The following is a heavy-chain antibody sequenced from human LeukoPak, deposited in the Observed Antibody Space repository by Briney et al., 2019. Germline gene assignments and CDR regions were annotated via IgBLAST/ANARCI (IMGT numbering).Heavy chain of an antibody. CDR2: MNPNSGNT. CDR3: ARLTMVRGVTPAFDI. Sequence: ASVKVSCKASGYTFTSYGISWVRQATGQGLEWMGWMNPNSGNTGYAQKFQGRVTMTRNTSIGTAYMELSSLRSEGTAVYYCARLTMVRGVTPAFDIWGQGTMVTVSS. CDR1: GYTFTSYG. V-gene: IGHV1-8*02. J-gene: IGHJ3*02. D-gene: IGHD3-10*01.